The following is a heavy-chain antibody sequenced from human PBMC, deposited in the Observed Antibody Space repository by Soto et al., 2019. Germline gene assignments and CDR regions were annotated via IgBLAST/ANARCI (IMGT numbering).Heavy chain of an antibody. D-gene: IGHD2-2*01. Sequence: SETLSLTCTVSGGSISRGDYYWSWIRQPPGKGLEWIGYIYYSGSTYYNPSLKSRVTISVDTSKNQFSLKLSSVTAADTAVYYRARGEHQLLGGMDVWGQGTRVTVSS. CDR2: IYYSGST. CDR1: GGSISRGDYY. V-gene: IGHV4-30-4*01. CDR3: ARGEHQLLGGMDV. J-gene: IGHJ6*02.